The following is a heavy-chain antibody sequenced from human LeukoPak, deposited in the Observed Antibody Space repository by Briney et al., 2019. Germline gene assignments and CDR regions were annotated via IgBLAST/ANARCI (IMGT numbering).Heavy chain of an antibody. CDR2: IKSKTDGGST. Sequence: GGSLRLSCAVSGFTFSGFWMSWSRQAPGKGLEWVGRIKSKTDGGSTDYAAPVKGRFTISRDDSKNTLYLQMNSLKTEDTAVYYCTTDPPRGYSYGYSYWGQGTLVTVSS. V-gene: IGHV3-15*01. J-gene: IGHJ4*02. CDR3: TTDPPRGYSYGYSY. CDR1: GFTFSGFW. D-gene: IGHD5-18*01.